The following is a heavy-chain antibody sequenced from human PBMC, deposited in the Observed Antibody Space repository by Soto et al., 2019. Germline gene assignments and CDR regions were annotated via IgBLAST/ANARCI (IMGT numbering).Heavy chain of an antibody. CDR3: ARSTHYDILTGSYYYYAMDV. J-gene: IGHJ6*02. CDR2: IYSEGTP. V-gene: IGHV3-53*01. CDR1: GFTVGSNY. D-gene: IGHD3-9*01. Sequence: PGESLRLSCAASGFTVGSNYMSWVRQAPGKGLEWVSVIYSEGTPYYADSVKGRFTISRENSNNTLYLHMNNLRAEDTAVYYCARSTHYDILTGSYYYYAMDVWGQGTTVTVSS.